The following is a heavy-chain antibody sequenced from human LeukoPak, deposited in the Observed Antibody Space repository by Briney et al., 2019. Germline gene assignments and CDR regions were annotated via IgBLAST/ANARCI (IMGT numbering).Heavy chain of an antibody. V-gene: IGHV4-59*08. CDR1: GGSISSYY. J-gene: IGHJ4*02. CDR3: ARHEWDSSGWTPFDY. CDR2: IYYSGST. D-gene: IGHD6-19*01. Sequence: SETLSLTCTVSGGSISSYYWSWIRQPPGKGLEWIGYIYYSGSTNYNPSLKSRVTISVDTSKNQFSLKLSSVTAADTAVYHCARHEWDSSGWTPFDYWGQGTLVTVSS.